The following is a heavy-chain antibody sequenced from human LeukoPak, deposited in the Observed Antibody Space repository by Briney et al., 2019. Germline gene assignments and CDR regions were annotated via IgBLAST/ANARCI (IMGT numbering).Heavy chain of an antibody. V-gene: IGHV4-30-2*01. D-gene: IGHD2-2*01. CDR2: IYDSGSK. Sequence: RASETLSLTCAVSGGSISSGGYSWSWIRQPPGKGLEWIGYIYDSGSKYYNPSLKSRVTISVDKSKNQFSLNPSSVTAADTAVYYCARGVPAAVTNYFDYWGQGTLVTVSS. J-gene: IGHJ4*02. CDR3: ARGVPAAVTNYFDY. CDR1: GGSISSGGYS.